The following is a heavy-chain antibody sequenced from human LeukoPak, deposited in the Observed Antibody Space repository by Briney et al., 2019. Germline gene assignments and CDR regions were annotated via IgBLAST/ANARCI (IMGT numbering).Heavy chain of an antibody. CDR3: GRGRWYVWGSDRYKGEQASFVY. J-gene: IGHJ4*01. D-gene: IGHD3-16*02. CDR2: MNPNSGNR. CDR1: LYTFTSYD. V-gene: IGHV1-8*01. Sequence: VASVKVSCKASLYTFTSYDINGVRPATGQGLEWMGWMNPNSGNRGYAQKFQGRVTMTRKTSISTAYMELSSLRSEDTGVYYCGRGRWYVWGSDRYKGEQASFVYW.